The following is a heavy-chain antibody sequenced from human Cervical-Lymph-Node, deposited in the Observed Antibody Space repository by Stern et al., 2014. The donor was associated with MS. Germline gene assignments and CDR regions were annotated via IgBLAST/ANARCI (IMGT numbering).Heavy chain of an antibody. V-gene: IGHV1-24*01. Sequence: VQLVESGAEVRKPGASVRVSCKVSGYSLSDLSMHWVRQAPGKGLEWLGGYDPEEGNTVYAQRFQGRVTMTEDTSTDTAYMELNSLRSDDTAVYHCATASSYDALDLWGQGTVVTVSS. CDR2: YDPEEGNT. D-gene: IGHD2-2*01. CDR1: GYSLSDLS. J-gene: IGHJ3*01. CDR3: ATASSYDALDL.